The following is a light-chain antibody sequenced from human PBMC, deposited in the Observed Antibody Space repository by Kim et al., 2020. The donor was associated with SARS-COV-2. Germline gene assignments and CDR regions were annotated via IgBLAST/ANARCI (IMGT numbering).Light chain of an antibody. CDR1: SLRSYY. CDR2: GKK. J-gene: IGLJ1*01. Sequence: ALGQTVRITCQGASLRSYYASWYQQKTGQAPVLVIYGKKYRPSGIPDRFSGSSSGNTASLTITGAQAEDEADYYCNSRDSSGNHYVFGTGTKVTVL. CDR3: NSRDSSGNHYV. V-gene: IGLV3-19*01.